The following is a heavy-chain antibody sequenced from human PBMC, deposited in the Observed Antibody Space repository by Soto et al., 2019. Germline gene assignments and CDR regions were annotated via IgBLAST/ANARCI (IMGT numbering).Heavy chain of an antibody. CDR3: ARDNYGPLDY. CDR2: IDPHSDDT. V-gene: IGHV1-2*02. CDR1: GNPLTYLS. J-gene: IGHJ4*02. D-gene: IGHD3-10*01. Sequence: GKGSCIASGNPLTYLSLHGYRQAPGQGLEWMGCIDPHSDDTKNTQKFQGRVTMTRDTSNSTVHMELSSLTSDDTAVYYCARDNYGPLDYWGQVTLVTAPQ.